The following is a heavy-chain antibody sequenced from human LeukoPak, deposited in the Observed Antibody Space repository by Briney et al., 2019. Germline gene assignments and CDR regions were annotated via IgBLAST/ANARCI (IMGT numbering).Heavy chain of an antibody. Sequence: PGGSLRLSCTASGFTFSNYNMNWVRQAPEKGLEWISYISSSGDTIYYADSMKGRFTISRDNAKNSLFLQMSSLRADDTAVYYCARDAPYLGGNTHFVYWGQGTLVTVSS. CDR2: ISSSGDTI. V-gene: IGHV3-48*03. CDR3: ARDAPYLGGNTHFVY. CDR1: GFTFSNYN. J-gene: IGHJ4*02. D-gene: IGHD4-23*01.